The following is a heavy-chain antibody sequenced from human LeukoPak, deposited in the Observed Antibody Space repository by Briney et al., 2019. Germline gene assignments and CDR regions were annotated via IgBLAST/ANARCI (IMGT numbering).Heavy chain of an antibody. CDR1: GFSLTTTGVG. V-gene: IGHV2-5*02. Sequence: ESGPTLVNPTPTLTLTCTFSGFSLTTTGVGVGWIRQPPGKALEWLALIYWDDDRRYSPSLKSRLTITKDASNNHVVLTLTNMDPVDTATYYCALVVVVPATRLSYYFDFWGQGTLVTVSS. J-gene: IGHJ4*02. CDR3: ALVVVVPATRLSYYFDF. CDR2: IYWDDDR. D-gene: IGHD2-2*01.